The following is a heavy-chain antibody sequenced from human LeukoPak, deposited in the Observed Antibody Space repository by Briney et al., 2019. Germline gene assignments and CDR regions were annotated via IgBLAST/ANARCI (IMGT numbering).Heavy chain of an antibody. J-gene: IGHJ4*02. Sequence: GRSLRLSCAASGFTFSSYSMNWVRQAPGKGLEWVSYISSSSSTIYYADSVKGRFTISRDNAKNTLYLQMNSLRAEDTAVYYCARVTVSGGYTALDLWGQGTLVTVSS. CDR1: GFTFSSYS. D-gene: IGHD6-19*01. CDR3: ARVTVSGGYTALDL. CDR2: ISSSSSTI. V-gene: IGHV3-48*04.